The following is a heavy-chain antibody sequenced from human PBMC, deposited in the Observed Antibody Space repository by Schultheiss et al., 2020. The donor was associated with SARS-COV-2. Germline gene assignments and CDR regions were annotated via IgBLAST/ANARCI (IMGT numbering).Heavy chain of an antibody. CDR2: IYYSGST. V-gene: IGHV4-31*03. D-gene: IGHD2-2*02. CDR1: GGSISSGGYY. CDR3: ARAGICSSTSCYTALDY. J-gene: IGHJ4*02. Sequence: SETLSLTCTVSGGSISSGGYYWSWIRQHPGKGLEWIGYIYYSGSTYYNPSLKSRVTISVDTSKNQFSLKLSSVTAADTAVYYCARAGICSSTSCYTALDYWGQGTLVTVSS.